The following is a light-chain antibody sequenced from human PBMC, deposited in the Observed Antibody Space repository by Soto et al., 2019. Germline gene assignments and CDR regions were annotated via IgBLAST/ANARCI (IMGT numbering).Light chain of an antibody. J-gene: IGKJ2*01. V-gene: IGKV3-11*01. Sequence: EIVLTQSPATLSLSPGERATLSCRASQSVSSYLAWYQQKPGQAPRLLIYDASNRATGIPARSSGSGSGTDFTLTISSLEPEDFAVYYCQQRSNPYTFGQGTKLEIK. CDR2: DAS. CDR3: QQRSNPYT. CDR1: QSVSSY.